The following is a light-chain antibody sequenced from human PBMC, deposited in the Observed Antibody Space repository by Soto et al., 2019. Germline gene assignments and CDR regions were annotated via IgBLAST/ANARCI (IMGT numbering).Light chain of an antibody. CDR2: DAY. J-gene: IGKJ5*01. Sequence: VLTQSPGTLSLSPGERATLSCRASQSIRSNYLAWYQQKPGQAPRLLIYDAYNRATGIPPRFSGSGSGTDFTLTISSLEPEDSAVYYCQQRHMWPITFGQGTRLEIK. CDR1: QSIRSNY. V-gene: IGKV3-11*01. CDR3: QQRHMWPIT.